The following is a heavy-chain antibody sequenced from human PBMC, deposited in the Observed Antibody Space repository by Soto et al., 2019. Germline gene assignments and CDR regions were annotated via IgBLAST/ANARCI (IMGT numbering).Heavy chain of an antibody. J-gene: IGHJ6*02. Sequence: SETLSLTCTVSAGSITSYYWSWIRQPPGKGLEWIGYVYFSGSSKYNPSLKSRVTISVDTSKNQFSLKLSSVTAADTAVYYCARHVYNWNYWSYGMDVWGQGTTVTVSS. CDR1: AGSITSYY. CDR2: VYFSGSS. CDR3: ARHVYNWNYWSYGMDV. D-gene: IGHD1-7*01. V-gene: IGHV4-59*08.